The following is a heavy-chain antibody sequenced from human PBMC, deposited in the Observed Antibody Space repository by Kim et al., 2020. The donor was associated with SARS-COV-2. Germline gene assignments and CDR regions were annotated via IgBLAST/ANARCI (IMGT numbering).Heavy chain of an antibody. CDR2: ISSNGGST. CDR1: GFTFSSYA. Sequence: GGSLRLSCSASGFTFSSYAMHWVRQAPGKGLEYVSAISSNGGSTYYADSVKGRFTISRDNSKNTLYLQMSSLRAEDTAVYYCVKDYIGSRIAAAGAPKGFDYWGQGTLVTVSS. V-gene: IGHV3-64D*09. D-gene: IGHD6-13*01. J-gene: IGHJ4*02. CDR3: VKDYIGSRIAAAGAPKGFDY.